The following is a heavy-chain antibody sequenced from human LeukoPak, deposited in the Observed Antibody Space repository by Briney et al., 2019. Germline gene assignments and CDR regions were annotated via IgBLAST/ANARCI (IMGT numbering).Heavy chain of an antibody. CDR3: AKDQVWIVVGSFDY. CDR2: ISGSGGST. D-gene: IGHD3-22*01. J-gene: IGHJ4*02. CDR1: GFTSSSYA. Sequence: GGSLRLSCAASGFTSSSYAMSWVRQAPGKGLEWVSGISGSGGSTYYADSVKGRFTISRDNSKNTLYLQMTSLRAEDTAVYYCAKDQVWIVVGSFDYWGQGTLVTVSS. V-gene: IGHV3-23*01.